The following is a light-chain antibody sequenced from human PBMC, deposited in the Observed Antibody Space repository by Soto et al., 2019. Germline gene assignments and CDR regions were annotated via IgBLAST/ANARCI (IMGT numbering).Light chain of an antibody. CDR3: QQLNSYPLT. CDR1: QGINSY. Sequence: DIQLTQSPSFLSASVGDTVTVTCRASQGINSYLAWYQQRPGKAPKLLIYAASTLESGVPARFSGSGSGTEFTPTISSLQPEDVATYYGQQLNSYPLTFGGGTKVEIK. J-gene: IGKJ4*01. CDR2: AAS. V-gene: IGKV1-9*01.